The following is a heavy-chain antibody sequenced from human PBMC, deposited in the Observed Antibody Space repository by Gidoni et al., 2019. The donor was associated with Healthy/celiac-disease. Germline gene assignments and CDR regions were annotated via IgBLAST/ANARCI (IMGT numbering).Heavy chain of an antibody. Sequence: QVQLVQSGAEVKKPGASVKVSCKASGYTFTSYGISWVRQAPGQGLEWMGWISAYNGNTNYAQKLQGRVTMTTDTSTSTAYMELRSLRSDDTAVYYCARDPFTMIVVVTGAEYFQHWGQGTLVTVSS. CDR3: ARDPFTMIVVVTGAEYFQH. J-gene: IGHJ1*01. CDR2: ISAYNGNT. D-gene: IGHD3-22*01. V-gene: IGHV1-18*01. CDR1: GYTFTSYG.